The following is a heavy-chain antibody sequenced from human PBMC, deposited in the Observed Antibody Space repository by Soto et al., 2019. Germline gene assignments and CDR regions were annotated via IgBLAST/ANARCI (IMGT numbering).Heavy chain of an antibody. CDR1: GGSFSGYY. Sequence: SETLSLTCAVYGGSFSGYYWSWIRQPPGKGLEWIGEINHSGSTNYNPSLKSRVTISVDTSKNQFSLKLSSVTAADTAVYYCARGGPPVRRQQLVPETVWFDPWGQGTLVTVSS. CDR2: INHSGST. D-gene: IGHD6-13*01. CDR3: ARGGPPVRRQQLVPETVWFDP. J-gene: IGHJ5*02. V-gene: IGHV4-34*01.